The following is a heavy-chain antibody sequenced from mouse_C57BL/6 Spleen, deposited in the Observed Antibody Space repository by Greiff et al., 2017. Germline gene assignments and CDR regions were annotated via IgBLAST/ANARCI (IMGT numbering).Heavy chain of an antibody. D-gene: IGHD6-5*01. V-gene: IGHV14-4*01. Sequence: EVQGVESGAELVRPGASVKLSCTASGFNIKDDYMHWVKQRPEQGLEWIGWIDPENGDTEYASKFQGNATITADTASNTAYLQLSSLTSEDTAVYYCTTLMRFDYWGQGTTLTVSS. CDR3: TTLMRFDY. J-gene: IGHJ2*01. CDR2: IDPENGDT. CDR1: GFNIKDDY.